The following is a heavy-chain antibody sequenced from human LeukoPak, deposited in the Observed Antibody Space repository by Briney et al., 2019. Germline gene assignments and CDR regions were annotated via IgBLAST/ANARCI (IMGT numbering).Heavy chain of an antibody. CDR2: IYRTGST. CDR3: ARSDGYGLIGI. D-gene: IGHD3-10*01. CDR1: GGSISSYY. Sequence: SETLSLTCTVSGGSISSYYWSWIRQPAGKGLEWIGHIYRTGSTKYNPSLKSRVTMSVDTSKNQFSLNLSSVTAADTAVYYCARSDGYGLIGIWGQGTMVTVSS. V-gene: IGHV4-4*07. J-gene: IGHJ3*02.